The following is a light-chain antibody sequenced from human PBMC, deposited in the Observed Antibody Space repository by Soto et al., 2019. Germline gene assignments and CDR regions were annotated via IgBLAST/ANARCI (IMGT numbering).Light chain of an antibody. J-gene: IGLJ1*01. Sequence: QSVLTQPPSVSGAPGQRVTISCTGSSSNIGAGYDVHWYQQPPGTAPKLLIYGNSNRPSGVPDRFSGSKSGTSASLAITGLQAEDEADYYCQSYDSSLSAHYVFGTGTKLTVL. CDR1: SSNIGAGYD. V-gene: IGLV1-40*01. CDR2: GNS. CDR3: QSYDSSLSAHYV.